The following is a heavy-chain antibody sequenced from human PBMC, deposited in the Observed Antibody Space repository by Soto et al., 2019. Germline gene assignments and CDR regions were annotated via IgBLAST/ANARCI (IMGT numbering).Heavy chain of an antibody. Sequence: PSETLSLTCAVYGGSFSGYYWSWIRQPPGKGLEWIGEINHSGSTNYNPSLKSRVTISVDTSKNQFSLKLSSVTAADTAVYYCATRRYSGYDDVIDYWGQGTLVTVSS. CDR1: GGSFSGYY. CDR3: ATRRYSGYDDVIDY. V-gene: IGHV4-34*01. D-gene: IGHD5-12*01. CDR2: INHSGST. J-gene: IGHJ4*02.